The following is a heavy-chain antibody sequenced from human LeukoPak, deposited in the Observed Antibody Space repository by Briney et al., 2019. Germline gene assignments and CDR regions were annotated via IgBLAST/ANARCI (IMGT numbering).Heavy chain of an antibody. D-gene: IGHD5-12*01. CDR2: INPNSGGT. J-gene: IGHJ3*02. Sequence: ASVKVSCKASGYTFTGYYMYWVRQAPGQGLEWMGWINPNSGGTNYAQKFQGRVTMTRDTSISTAYMELSRLRSDDTAVYYCARVGIVRWLRTDAFDTWGQGTMVTVSS. CDR3: ARVGIVRWLRTDAFDT. V-gene: IGHV1-2*02. CDR1: GYTFTGYY.